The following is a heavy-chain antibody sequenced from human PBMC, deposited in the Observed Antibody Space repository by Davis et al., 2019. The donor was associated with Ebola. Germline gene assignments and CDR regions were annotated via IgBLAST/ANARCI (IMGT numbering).Heavy chain of an antibody. V-gene: IGHV3-33*08. CDR1: GFTFSNYG. J-gene: IGHJ6*02. Sequence: PGGSLRLSCAASGFTFSNYGMHWVRQAPGKGLEWVAVIWHDGSNKYYADSVKGRFTISRDNSKNTLYLQMNSLRAEDTAVYYCARTQLNDYGDPPHYYYYGMDVWGQGTTVTVSS. D-gene: IGHD4-17*01. CDR3: ARTQLNDYGDPPHYYYYGMDV. CDR2: IWHDGSNK.